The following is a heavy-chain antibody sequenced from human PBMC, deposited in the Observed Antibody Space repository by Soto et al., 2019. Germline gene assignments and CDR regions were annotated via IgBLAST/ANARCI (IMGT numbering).Heavy chain of an antibody. Sequence: PGGSLRLSCAASGFTFSSYAMSWVRQAPGKGLEWVSAISGSGGSTYYADSVKGRFTISRDNSKNTLYLQMNSLRAEDTAVYYCAKATRSYNSGWYFXCAQGTLVPVSS. J-gene: IGHJ4*02. D-gene: IGHD6-19*01. CDR1: GFTFSSYA. CDR3: AKATRSYNSGWYFX. CDR2: ISGSGGST. V-gene: IGHV3-23*01.